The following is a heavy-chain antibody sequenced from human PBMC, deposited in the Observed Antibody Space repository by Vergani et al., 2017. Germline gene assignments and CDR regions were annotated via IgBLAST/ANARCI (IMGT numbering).Heavy chain of an antibody. J-gene: IGHJ4*02. CDR3: AKDRANSGAYPIDF. CDR2: INPNRGVT. V-gene: IGHV1-2*02. Sequence: QVRLMQSAAEVKKPGASVRVSCKASGYTFTGYFIHWVRQAPGQGLELMGWINPNRGVTNYGQKFHGRVTMTSYTSTNTVYMELSRLKSDDTALYYCAKDRANSGAYPIDFWGPGTLVTVSS. D-gene: IGHD1-26*01. CDR1: GYTFTGYF.